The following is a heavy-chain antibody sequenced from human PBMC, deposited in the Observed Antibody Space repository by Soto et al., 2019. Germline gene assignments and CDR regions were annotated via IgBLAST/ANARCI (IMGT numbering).Heavy chain of an antibody. CDR1: GGSINSGGYS. V-gene: IGHV4-30-2*01. J-gene: IGHJ4*02. CDR2: IYHSGST. CDR3: ARETRDDSSGYYYDY. Sequence: SETLSLTCAVSGGSINSGGYSWSWIRQPPGKGLEWIGYIYHSGSTYYNPSLKSRVTISVDRSKNQFSLKLSSVTAADTAVYYCARETRDDSSGYYYDYWGQGTLVTVSS. D-gene: IGHD3-22*01.